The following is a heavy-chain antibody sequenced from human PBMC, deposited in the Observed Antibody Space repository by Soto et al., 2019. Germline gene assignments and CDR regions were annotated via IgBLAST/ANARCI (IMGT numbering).Heavy chain of an antibody. CDR3: ARAGYSNSLGWFDP. CDR2: IYHSGST. J-gene: IGHJ5*02. V-gene: IGHV4-30-2*01. Sequence: SETLSLTCAVSGGSISSGGYSWSWIRQPPGKGLEWIGYIYHSGSTYYNPSLKSRVTISVDRSKNQFSLKLSSVTAADTAAYYCARAGYSNSLGWFDPWGQGTLVTVSS. D-gene: IGHD4-4*01. CDR1: GGSISSGGYS.